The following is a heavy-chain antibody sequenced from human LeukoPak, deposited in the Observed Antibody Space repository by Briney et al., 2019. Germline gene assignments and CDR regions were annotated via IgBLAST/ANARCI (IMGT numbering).Heavy chain of an antibody. CDR1: GGSISSYY. CDR3: ARDKLVGATTSYYYMDV. Sequence: SETLSLTCTVSGGSISSYYWSWIRQPAGKGLEWIGRIYTSGSTNYNPSLKSRVTMSVVTSKNQFSLKLSSVTAADTAVYYCARDKLVGATTSYYYMDVWGKGTTVTVSS. V-gene: IGHV4-4*07. J-gene: IGHJ6*03. CDR2: IYTSGST. D-gene: IGHD1-26*01.